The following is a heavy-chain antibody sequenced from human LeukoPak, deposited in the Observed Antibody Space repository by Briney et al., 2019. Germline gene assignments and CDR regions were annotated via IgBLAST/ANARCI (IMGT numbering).Heavy chain of an antibody. CDR2: FDPEDGET. J-gene: IGHJ4*02. CDR3: ATGGHGGSYRRDY. CDR1: GYTLTELS. Sequence: GASVTVSCTVSGYTLTELSMHWVRQAPGKGLEWMGGFDPEDGETIYAQKFQGRVTMTEDTSTDTAYMELSSLRSEDTAVYYCATGGHGGSYRRDYWGQGTLITVSS. V-gene: IGHV1-24*01. D-gene: IGHD1-26*01.